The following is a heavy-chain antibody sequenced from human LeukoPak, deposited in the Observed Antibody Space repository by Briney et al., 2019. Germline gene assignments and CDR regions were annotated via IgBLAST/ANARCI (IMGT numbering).Heavy chain of an antibody. D-gene: IGHD3-10*01. CDR3: ARHGGSAFYFHHQRAFDI. CDR2: MHYSGIQ. Sequence: SETLSLTCIVTGGSIGDYYWSWIRQAPGRGLEWIAYMHYSGIQNYNPSLKSRATMSIATSINQFSLRVDSVTAADTAVYYCARHGGSAFYFHHQRAFDIWGQGTVVTVSS. J-gene: IGHJ3*02. V-gene: IGHV4-59*08. CDR1: GGSIGDYY.